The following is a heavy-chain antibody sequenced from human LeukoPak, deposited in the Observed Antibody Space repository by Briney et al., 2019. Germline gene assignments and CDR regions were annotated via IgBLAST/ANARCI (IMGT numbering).Heavy chain of an antibody. CDR3: ARDPSSSSLQVDS. J-gene: IGHJ4*02. Sequence: GASVKVSCKASGYTFTGYYMHWVRQAPGQGLEWMGWINPNSGGTNYAQKFQGRVTMTRDTSISTAYMELSRLRSDDTAVYYRARDPSSSSLQVDSWGQGTLVTVSS. V-gene: IGHV1-2*02. CDR2: INPNSGGT. D-gene: IGHD6-6*01. CDR1: GYTFTGYY.